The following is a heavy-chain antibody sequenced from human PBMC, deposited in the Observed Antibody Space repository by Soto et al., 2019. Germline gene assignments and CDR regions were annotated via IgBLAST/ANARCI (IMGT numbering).Heavy chain of an antibody. Sequence: GESLKISCKGSGYSFTSYWIGWVRQMPGKGLAGMGIIYPGDSDTRYSPSFQGQVTIAADKSISTAYLQWSSLKASDTAMYYCARRGMAVAETDYFDYWGQGARVTVSS. D-gene: IGHD6-19*01. CDR2: IYPGDSDT. J-gene: IGHJ4*02. V-gene: IGHV5-51*01. CDR1: GYSFTSYW. CDR3: ARRGMAVAETDYFDY.